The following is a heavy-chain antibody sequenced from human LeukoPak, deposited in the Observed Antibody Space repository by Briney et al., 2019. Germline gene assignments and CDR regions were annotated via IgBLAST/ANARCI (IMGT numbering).Heavy chain of an antibody. CDR3: ARARVHDYGGNSGGDYYYYMDV. Sequence: ASVKVSCKVSGYTLTELSMHWVRQAPGKGLEWMGGFDPEDGETIYAQKFQGRVTMTEDTSTDTAYMELSSLRSEDTAVYYCARARVHDYGGNSGGDYYYYMDVWGKGTTVTVSS. J-gene: IGHJ6*03. CDR2: FDPEDGET. D-gene: IGHD4-23*01. V-gene: IGHV1-24*01. CDR1: GYTLTELS.